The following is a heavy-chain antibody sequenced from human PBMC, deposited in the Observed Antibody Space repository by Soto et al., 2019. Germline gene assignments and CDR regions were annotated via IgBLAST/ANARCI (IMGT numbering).Heavy chain of an antibody. V-gene: IGHV4-59*01. Sequence: SETLSLTCTVSGGSISSYYWSWIRQPPGKGLEWIGYIYYSGSTNYNPSLKSRVTISVDTSKNQFSLKLSSVTAADTAVYYCAREPSDRIYFDDWGQGTLVTVSS. CDR2: IYYSGST. CDR1: GGSISSYY. CDR3: AREPSDRIYFDD. J-gene: IGHJ4*02.